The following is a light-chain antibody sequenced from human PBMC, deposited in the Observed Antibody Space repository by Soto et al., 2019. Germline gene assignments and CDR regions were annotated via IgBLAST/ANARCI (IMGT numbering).Light chain of an antibody. CDR2: AAS. CDR3: QQSFASLRT. Sequence: DIQMTQSPSSLSASVGDRVTITCRASQSIRTYLNWFQQRPGKAPKLLIYAASTLQGGVPSRFSGSGSGTDFTLTLSSLQSEDFATYYCQQSFASLRTFGQGTTVEI. J-gene: IGKJ1*01. CDR1: QSIRTY. V-gene: IGKV1-39*01.